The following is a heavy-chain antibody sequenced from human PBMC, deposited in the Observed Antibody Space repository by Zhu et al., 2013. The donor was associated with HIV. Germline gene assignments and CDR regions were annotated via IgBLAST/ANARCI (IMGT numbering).Heavy chain of an antibody. Sequence: EVQLLESGGGLVQPGGSLRLSCAASGFTFYNYAMNWVRQAPGKGLEWVSGISGSGGSTYYADSVKGRFTISRDNSKNTLYLQMNSLRAEDTAVYYCTPPVAGRGPGGYWGQGTLGHRLL. D-gene: IGHD6-19*01. CDR3: TPPVAGRGPGGY. J-gene: IGHJ4*02. CDR2: ISGSGGST. CDR1: GFTFYNYA. V-gene: IGHV3-23*01.